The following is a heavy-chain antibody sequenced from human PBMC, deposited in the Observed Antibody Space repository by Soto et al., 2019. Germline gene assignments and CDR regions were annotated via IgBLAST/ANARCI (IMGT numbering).Heavy chain of an antibody. CDR1: GYTFTGYS. D-gene: IGHD7-27*01. Sequence: QVQLVQSGAEVKKPGASVNVSCDASGYTFTGYSIHWVRQAPGQGLEWMGYINPHSGGTIFAQKFQGKVTMTMDTSSSTAYMELSRVASDDTAVYYCARDLTGDPNYWGQGTLVTVS. CDR2: INPHSGGT. V-gene: IGHV1-2*02. CDR3: ARDLTGDPNY. J-gene: IGHJ4*02.